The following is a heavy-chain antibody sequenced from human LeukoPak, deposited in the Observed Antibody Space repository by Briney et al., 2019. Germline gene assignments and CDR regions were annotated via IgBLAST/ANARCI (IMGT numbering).Heavy chain of an antibody. V-gene: IGHV4-61*01. CDR2: IYYSGST. CDR1: GGSVSSGSYY. J-gene: IGHJ3*02. D-gene: IGHD5-18*01. Sequence: SETLSLTCTVSGGSVSSGSYYWSWIRQPPGKGLEWIGYIYYSGSTNYNPSLKSRVTISVDTSKNQFSLKLSSVTAADTAVHYCAAPVRGYSYGFSWSRANDAFDIWGQGTMVTVSS. CDR3: AAPVRGYSYGFSWSRANDAFDI.